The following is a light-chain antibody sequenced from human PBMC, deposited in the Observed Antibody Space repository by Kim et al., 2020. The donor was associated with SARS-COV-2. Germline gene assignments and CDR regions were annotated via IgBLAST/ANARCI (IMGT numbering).Light chain of an antibody. Sequence: LSPGERATLSCRDSQSVSSSYLAWYQQKPGQAPRLLINGASSRATGIPDRFSGSGSGTDFTLTISRLEPEDFAVYYCQQYGSSPTFGGGTKVDIK. V-gene: IGKV3-20*01. CDR1: QSVSSSY. CDR2: GAS. J-gene: IGKJ4*01. CDR3: QQYGSSPT.